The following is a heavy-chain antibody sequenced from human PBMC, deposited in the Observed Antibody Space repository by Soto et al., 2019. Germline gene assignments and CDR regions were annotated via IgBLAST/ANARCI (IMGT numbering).Heavy chain of an antibody. Sequence: QVQLQESGPGLVKPSQTLSLTCTVSGGSISSGGFYWSWIRQHPEKGLEWIGYIHYTGSAYYNPSLTSRVTMSVDASKNQFSLKLSSVTAADTAVYYCARERDDYSNYGMDVWGQGTTVIVSS. D-gene: IGHD4-4*01. CDR3: ARERDDYSNYGMDV. CDR2: IHYTGSA. J-gene: IGHJ6*02. CDR1: GGSISSGGFY. V-gene: IGHV4-31*03.